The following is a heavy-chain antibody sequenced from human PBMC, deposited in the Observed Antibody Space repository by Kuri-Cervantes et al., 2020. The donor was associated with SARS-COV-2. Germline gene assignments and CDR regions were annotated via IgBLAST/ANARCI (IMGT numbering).Heavy chain of an antibody. CDR1: GFTFCSYA. CDR3: ARGYYYDSSGYSDTRPFDY. CDR2: ISYDGSNK. Sequence: GESLKISCAASGFTFCSYAMHWVRQAPGKGLEWVAVISYDGSNKYYADSVKGRFTISRDNAKNSLYLQMNSLRAEDTAVYYCARGYYYDSSGYSDTRPFDYWGQGTLVTVSS. D-gene: IGHD3-22*01. V-gene: IGHV3-30*07. J-gene: IGHJ4*02.